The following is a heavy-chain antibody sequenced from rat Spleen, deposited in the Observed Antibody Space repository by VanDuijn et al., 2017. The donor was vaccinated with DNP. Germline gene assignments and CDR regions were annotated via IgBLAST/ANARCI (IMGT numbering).Heavy chain of an antibody. Sequence: EVQLVESGGGLVQPGRSLKLSCVASGFTLSDHNMAWVRRAPKKGLEWVATIAFDGRRTFYRDSVRGRVTISRENARSVLFLEMGSLRPEDTATYYCARHDYDRPNDFYGMDVWGQGTSVIVSS. CDR3: ARHDYDRPNDFYGMDV. V-gene: IGHV5-7*01. CDR1: GFTLSDHN. D-gene: IGHD1-12*01. J-gene: IGHJ4*01. CDR2: IAFDGRRT.